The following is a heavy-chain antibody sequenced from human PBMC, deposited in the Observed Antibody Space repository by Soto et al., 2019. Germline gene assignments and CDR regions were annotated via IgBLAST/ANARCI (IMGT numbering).Heavy chain of an antibody. CDR1: GDSVSSNTAG. D-gene: IGHD3-10*01. J-gene: IGHJ4*02. V-gene: IGHV6-1*01. CDR2: TYYRSKWYN. Sequence: QVQLQQSGPGLVKPSQTLSLTCTISGDSVSSNTAGWNWIRQSPSRGLEWLGRTYYRSKWYNYYAVSVKSRIIINPDTSKSQVSLQLSSVTPEDTAVYYCARGEEGSGRIFDYWGQGTLVTVSS. CDR3: ARGEEGSGRIFDY.